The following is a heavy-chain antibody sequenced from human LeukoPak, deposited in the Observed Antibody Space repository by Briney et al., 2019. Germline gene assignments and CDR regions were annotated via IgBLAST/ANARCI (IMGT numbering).Heavy chain of an antibody. J-gene: IGHJ4*02. CDR1: GYSFSGYY. D-gene: IGHD6-19*01. CDR3: ARDQGYSSGWYGGGY. Sequence: ASVKVSCKASGYSFSGYYLHWVRQAPGQGLEWMGRIKPNSGGTNYAQKFQGRVTMTRDTSISTAYMELSRLRSDDTAVYYCARDQGYSSGWYGGGYWGQGTLVTVSS. CDR2: IKPNSGGT. V-gene: IGHV1-2*06.